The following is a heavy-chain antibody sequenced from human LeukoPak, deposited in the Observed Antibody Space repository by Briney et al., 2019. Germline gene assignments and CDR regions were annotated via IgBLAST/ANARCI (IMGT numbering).Heavy chain of an antibody. Sequence: PGGSLRLSCTASGFMFGGYAVSWVRQAPGKGLEWVGFIRSKSYGGTTEYAASVKGRFTISRDDFKSIAYLQMNSLKTEDTAVYYCSRAVAHLDYWGQGTLVTVSS. CDR1: GFMFGGYA. J-gene: IGHJ4*02. V-gene: IGHV3-49*04. D-gene: IGHD4-23*01. CDR2: IRSKSYGGTT. CDR3: SRAVAHLDY.